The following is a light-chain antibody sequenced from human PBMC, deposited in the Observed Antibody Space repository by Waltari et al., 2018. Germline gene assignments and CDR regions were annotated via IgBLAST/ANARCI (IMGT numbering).Light chain of an antibody. Sequence: DIQMTQSPSSLSASVGDRVTITCRASQGISNYLAWYQQKSGKVPKLLIYTASTLQSGVPSRFIGSGSWTDYTLTINSLQPEDAATYYCQKYNSAPFTFGPGSKVDIK. V-gene: IGKV1-27*01. CDR1: QGISNY. J-gene: IGKJ3*01. CDR3: QKYNSAPFT. CDR2: TAS.